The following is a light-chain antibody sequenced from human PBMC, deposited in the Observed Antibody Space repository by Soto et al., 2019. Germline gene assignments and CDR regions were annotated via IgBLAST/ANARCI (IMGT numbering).Light chain of an antibody. CDR2: GAS. Sequence: EIVLTQSPGTRSLSPVERATLSCRASQSVSSSLAWYQQKPGQAPRLLIHGASSRATGIPDRFSGSGSGTDFTLTISRLEPEDFAVYYCQQYGSSPPLTFGGGTKVDI. CDR1: QSVSSS. J-gene: IGKJ4*01. CDR3: QQYGSSPPLT. V-gene: IGKV3-20*01.